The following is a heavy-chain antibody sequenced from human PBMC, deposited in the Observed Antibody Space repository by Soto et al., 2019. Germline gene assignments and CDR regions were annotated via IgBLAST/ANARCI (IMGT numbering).Heavy chain of an antibody. Sequence: QVQLVQSGAEVKKPGSSVKVSCKASGGTFSSYAISWVRQAPGQGLEWMGGIIPISGTANYAQNFQGRVTITADESTSTAYMELSSRRSEDTAVYYCARSQGSSTSLEIYYYYYYGMDVWGQGTTVTVSS. V-gene: IGHV1-69*01. CDR3: ARSQGSSTSLEIYYYYYYGMDV. CDR1: GGTFSSYA. J-gene: IGHJ6*02. CDR2: IIPISGTA. D-gene: IGHD2-2*01.